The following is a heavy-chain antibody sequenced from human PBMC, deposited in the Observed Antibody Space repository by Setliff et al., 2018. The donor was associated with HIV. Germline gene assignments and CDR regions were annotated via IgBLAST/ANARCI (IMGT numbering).Heavy chain of an antibody. Sequence: PSETLSLTCTVSGDYISSGGYYWSWIRQHPGKGLEWIGYIYYSGSTYYNPSLQSRVTISVDTSKNHFSLKLSSVTAADTAVYYCARATVLTGDRYYYYYYYMDVWGKGTTVTVSS. V-gene: IGHV4-31*03. CDR1: GDYISSGGYY. CDR2: IYYSGST. J-gene: IGHJ6*03. D-gene: IGHD7-27*01. CDR3: ARATVLTGDRYYYYYYYMDV.